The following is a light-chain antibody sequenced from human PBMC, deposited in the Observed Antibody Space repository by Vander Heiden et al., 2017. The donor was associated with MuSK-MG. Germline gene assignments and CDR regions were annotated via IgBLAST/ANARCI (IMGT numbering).Light chain of an antibody. J-gene: IGKJ3*01. Sequence: DIQMTQSPSSLSASVGDRVTITCRASQSISSYLNWYQQKPGKAPKLLIYAASSLQSGVPSRFSGSGSGTDFTLTISRLQPEDIATYYCQQCESTRFTFGPGTKVDIK. V-gene: IGKV1-39*01. CDR1: QSISSY. CDR3: QQCESTRFT. CDR2: AAS.